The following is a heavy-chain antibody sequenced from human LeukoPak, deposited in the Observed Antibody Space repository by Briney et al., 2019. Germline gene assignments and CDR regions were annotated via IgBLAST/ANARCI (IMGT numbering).Heavy chain of an antibody. V-gene: IGHV3-43*02. CDR1: RLTLDDYA. CDR3: AKGSVDTAMATDY. D-gene: IGHD5-18*01. J-gene: IGHJ4*02. CDR2: ISRDGYST. Sequence: PGGSLRHSCAASRLTLDDYAMHWVRQAPGKGLEWVSLISRDGYSTYYADSVKGRFTISRDNSKNSLYLQMNSLRTEDTALYYCAKGSVDTAMATDYWGQGNLVTVSS.